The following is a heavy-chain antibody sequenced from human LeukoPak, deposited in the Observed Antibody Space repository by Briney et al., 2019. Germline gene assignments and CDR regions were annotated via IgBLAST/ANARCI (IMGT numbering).Heavy chain of an antibody. Sequence: SETLSLTCTVSGYSISSGYFWGWVRQPPGKGLEWIGNIYHSGSTYYNPSLKSRVTISVDTSKNQFSPKLSSVTAADTAVYYCARTLYSSGWCPFDYWGQGALVTVSS. D-gene: IGHD6-19*01. CDR3: ARTLYSSGWCPFDY. CDR2: IYHSGST. J-gene: IGHJ4*02. CDR1: GYSISSGYF. V-gene: IGHV4-38-2*02.